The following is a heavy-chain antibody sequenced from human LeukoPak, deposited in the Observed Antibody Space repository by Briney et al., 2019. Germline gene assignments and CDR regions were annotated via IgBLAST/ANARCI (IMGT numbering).Heavy chain of an antibody. Sequence: PGGSLRLSCAASGFTFSNYGMHWVRQAQGKGLEWVAFSRSDAKGEYYADSVKGRFTISRDNSKNTLYLQMNSLRPDDTALYYCARDFWSGYYAGYWGRGAPVTVSS. CDR1: GFTFSNYG. V-gene: IGHV3-30*02. CDR2: SRSDAKGE. J-gene: IGHJ4*02. CDR3: ARDFWSGYYAGY. D-gene: IGHD3-3*01.